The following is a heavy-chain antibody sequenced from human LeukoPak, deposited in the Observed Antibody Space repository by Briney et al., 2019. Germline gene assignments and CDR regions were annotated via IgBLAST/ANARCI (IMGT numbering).Heavy chain of an antibody. CDR1: GFTFSSYE. V-gene: IGHV3-48*03. J-gene: IGHJ5*02. CDR3: ARDKRITVVRGVITTNWFDP. CDR2: ISSSGSTI. D-gene: IGHD3-10*01. Sequence: PGGSLRLSCAASGFTFSSYEMYWVRQAPGKGLEWVSYISSSGSTIYYADSVKGRFTISRDNAKNSLYLQMNSLRAEDTAVYYCARDKRITVVRGVITTNWFDPWGQGTLVTVSS.